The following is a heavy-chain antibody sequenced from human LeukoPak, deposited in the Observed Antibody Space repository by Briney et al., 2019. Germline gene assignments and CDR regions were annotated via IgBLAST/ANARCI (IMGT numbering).Heavy chain of an antibody. CDR3: ASDILTGCLDY. J-gene: IGHJ4*02. Sequence: ASVKVSCKASGYTFTSYAMNWVRQAPGLGLEWMGWINTNTGNPTYAQGFTGRFVFSLDTSVSTAYLQIRSLKAEDTAVYYCASDILTGCLDYWGQGTLVTVSS. CDR1: GYTFTSYA. D-gene: IGHD3-9*01. V-gene: IGHV7-4-1*02. CDR2: INTNTGNP.